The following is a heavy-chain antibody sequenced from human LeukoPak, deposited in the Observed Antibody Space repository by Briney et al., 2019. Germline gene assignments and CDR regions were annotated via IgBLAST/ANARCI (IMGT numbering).Heavy chain of an antibody. Sequence: PGASVKVSCKASGYTFTGYYMHWVRQAPGQGLEWMGWINTNTGNPTYAQGFTGRFVFSLDTSVSTAYLQISSLKAEDTAVYYCARVSVDSSGWYSRYYGMDVWGQGTTVTVSS. CDR3: ARVSVDSSGWYSRYYGMDV. V-gene: IGHV7-4-1*02. CDR2: INTNTGNP. J-gene: IGHJ6*02. CDR1: GYTFTGYY. D-gene: IGHD6-19*01.